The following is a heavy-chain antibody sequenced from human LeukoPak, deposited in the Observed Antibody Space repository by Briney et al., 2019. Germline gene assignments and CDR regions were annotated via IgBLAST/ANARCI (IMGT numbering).Heavy chain of an antibody. D-gene: IGHD4-23*01. CDR3: ARENGGNSDY. CDR1: GGSFSGYY. J-gene: IGHJ4*02. CDR2: INHSGST. Sequence: SETLSLTCAVYGGSFSGYYWSWIRQPPGKGLEWIGEINHSGSTNYNPSLKSRVTISVDTSKNQFSLKLSSVTAAATAVYYCARENGGNSDYWGQGTLVTFSS. V-gene: IGHV4-34*01.